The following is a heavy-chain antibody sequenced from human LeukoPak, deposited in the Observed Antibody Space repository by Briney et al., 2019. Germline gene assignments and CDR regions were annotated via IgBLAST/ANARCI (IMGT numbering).Heavy chain of an antibody. CDR2: ISYDGSNK. Sequence: PGGSLRLSCAASGFTFSSYGMHWVRQAPGKGLEWVAVISYDGSNKYYADSVKGRFTISRDNSKNTLYLQMNSLRAEDTAVYYCARGVVGATSHGDAFDIWGQGTMVTVSS. J-gene: IGHJ3*02. V-gene: IGHV3-30*03. CDR3: ARGVVGATSHGDAFDI. CDR1: GFTFSSYG. D-gene: IGHD1-26*01.